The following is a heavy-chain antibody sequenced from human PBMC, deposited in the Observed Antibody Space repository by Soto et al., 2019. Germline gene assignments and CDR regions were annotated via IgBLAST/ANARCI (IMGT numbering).Heavy chain of an antibody. J-gene: IGHJ4*02. CDR3: VRSKGGYSDGTPFDY. CDR2: ISWNSGNI. V-gene: IGHV3-9*01. D-gene: IGHD5-18*01. CDR1: GFTFDDYA. Sequence: DVQLEESGGALVQPGRSLRLSCAASGFTFDDYAMHWVRQVLGKGLEWVSSISWNSGNIGYADSVKGRFTTSRDNAKNSLYLQMNSLRPEDTALYYCVRSKGGYSDGTPFDYWGQGTLVTVSS.